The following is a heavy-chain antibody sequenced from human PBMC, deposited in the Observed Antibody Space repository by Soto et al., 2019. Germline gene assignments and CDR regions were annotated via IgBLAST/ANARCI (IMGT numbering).Heavy chain of an antibody. CDR3: ARGYSGSYGPGGLYYYGMDV. CDR2: IIPIFGTA. V-gene: IGHV1-69*13. J-gene: IGHJ6*02. D-gene: IGHD1-26*01. CDR1: GGTFSSYA. Sequence: ASVKVSCKASGGTFSSYAISWVRQAPGQGLEWMGGIIPIFGTANYAQKFQGRVTITADESTSTAYMELSSLRSEDTAVYYCARGYSGSYGPGGLYYYGMDVWGQGTTVTVSS.